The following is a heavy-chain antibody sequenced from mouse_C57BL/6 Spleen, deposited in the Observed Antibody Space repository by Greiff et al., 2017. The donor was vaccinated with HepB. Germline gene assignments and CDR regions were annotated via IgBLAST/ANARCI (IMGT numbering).Heavy chain of an antibody. CDR3: ARDDGYYDY. D-gene: IGHD2-3*01. J-gene: IGHJ2*01. CDR2: IRNKANGYTT. CDR1: GFTFTDYY. Sequence: VQLKESGGGLVQPGGSLSLSCAASGFTFTDYYMSWVRQPPGKALEWLGFIRNKANGYTTEYSASVKGRFTISRDNSQSILYLQMNALRAEDSATYYCARDDGYYDYWGQGTTLTVSS. V-gene: IGHV7-3*01.